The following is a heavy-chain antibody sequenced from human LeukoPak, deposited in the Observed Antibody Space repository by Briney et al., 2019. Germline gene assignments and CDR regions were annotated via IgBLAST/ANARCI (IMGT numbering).Heavy chain of an antibody. CDR3: TRGRPIDY. Sequence: GESLKISCKGSGYTFTTSWIGWVRQMPGKGLEWMGIIFPSDSDTRYSPSFQGQVTISADKSISTAYLQWSSLKASDTAIYYSTRGRPIDYWGQGTLVTVSS. J-gene: IGHJ4*02. CDR2: IFPSDSDT. V-gene: IGHV5-51*01. CDR1: GYTFTTSW.